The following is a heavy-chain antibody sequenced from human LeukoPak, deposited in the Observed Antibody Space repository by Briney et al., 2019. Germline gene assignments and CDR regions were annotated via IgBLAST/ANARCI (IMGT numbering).Heavy chain of an antibody. D-gene: IGHD6-19*01. J-gene: IGHJ1*01. V-gene: IGHV1-69*13. CDR2: IIPIFGTS. CDR1: EGTLSNYA. CDR3: ARILSSSWYEYFHH. Sequence: ASVTVSCKASEGTLSNYAISWVRQARGQGLEWMGAIIPIFGTSNYSQKFQGRVTITADESTSTAYMELSSLRSEDTAVYYCARILSSSWYEYFHHWGQGTLVTVSS.